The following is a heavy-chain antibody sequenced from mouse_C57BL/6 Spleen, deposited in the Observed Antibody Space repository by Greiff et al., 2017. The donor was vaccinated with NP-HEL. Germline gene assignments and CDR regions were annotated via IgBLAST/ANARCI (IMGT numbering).Heavy chain of an antibody. J-gene: IGHJ4*01. Sequence: VQLVESGAELVRPGTSVKVSCKASGYAFTNYLIEWVKQRPGQGLEWIGVINPGSGGTNYNEKFKGKATLTADKSSSTAYMQLSSLTSEDSAVYFCARQGGLYAMDYWGQGTSVTVSS. V-gene: IGHV1-54*01. CDR1: GYAFTNYL. CDR2: INPGSGGT. CDR3: ARQGGLYAMDY.